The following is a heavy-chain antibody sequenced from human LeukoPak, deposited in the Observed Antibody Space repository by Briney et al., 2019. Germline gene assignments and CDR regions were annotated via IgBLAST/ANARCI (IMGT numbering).Heavy chain of an antibody. CDR2: IVVGSGNT. CDR1: GFTFISSA. V-gene: IGHV1-58*01. D-gene: IGHD3-22*01. J-gene: IGHJ4*02. Sequence: SVKVSCKTSGFTFISSAVQWVRQARGQRLEWIGWIVVGSGNTNYAQKFQERVTLTRDMSTSTAYMELSSLRSVDTAVYYCAADPSYSSGYRYYFDYWGQGTLVTVSS. CDR3: AADPSYSSGYRYYFDY.